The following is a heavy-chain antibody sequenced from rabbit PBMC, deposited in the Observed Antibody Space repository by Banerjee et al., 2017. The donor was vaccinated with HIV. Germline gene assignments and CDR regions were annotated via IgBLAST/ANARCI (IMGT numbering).Heavy chain of an antibody. D-gene: IGHD2-1*01. CDR1: GFSFSNKYV. CDR3: ARDPIYSYDDVGDYYFSL. J-gene: IGHJ4*01. V-gene: IGHV1S45*01. CDR2: IYAGSGGST. Sequence: QEPLEESGGDLVKPEGSLTLPCKASGFSFSNKYVMCWVRQAPGKGLEWIACIYAGSGGSTYYANWAKGRFTISKTSSTTVTLQMTSLTAADTATYFCARDPIYSYDDVGDYYFSLWGQGTLVTVS.